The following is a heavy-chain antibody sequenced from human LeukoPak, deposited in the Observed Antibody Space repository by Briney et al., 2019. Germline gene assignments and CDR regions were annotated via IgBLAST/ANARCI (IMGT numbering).Heavy chain of an antibody. CDR2: IYSGGST. V-gene: IGHV3-53*01. CDR3: ARLSGSYYEADY. D-gene: IGHD1-26*01. J-gene: IGHJ4*02. Sequence: TGGSLRLSCAASGFTVGSSYMGWVRQALGKGLEWVSVIYSGGSTYYADSMKGRFTLSRDNSKNTLYLQMNSLRAEDTAVYYCARLSGSYYEADYWGQGTLVTVSS. CDR1: GFTVGSSY.